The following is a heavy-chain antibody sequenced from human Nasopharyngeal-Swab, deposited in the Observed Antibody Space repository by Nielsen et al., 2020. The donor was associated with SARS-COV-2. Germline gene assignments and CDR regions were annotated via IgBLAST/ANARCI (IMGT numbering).Heavy chain of an antibody. CDR2: ISSSSSYI. Sequence: GESLKISCVASGFTFNNYNFNWVRQAPGKGLEWVSSISSSSSYIYYADSVKGRFTISRDNAKNSLYLQMNSLRAEDTAMYYCARDGLDYDFWSAYFMDVWGQGTTVTVS. CDR1: GFTFNNYN. CDR3: ARDGLDYDFWSAYFMDV. J-gene: IGHJ6*02. D-gene: IGHD3-3*01. V-gene: IGHV3-21*01.